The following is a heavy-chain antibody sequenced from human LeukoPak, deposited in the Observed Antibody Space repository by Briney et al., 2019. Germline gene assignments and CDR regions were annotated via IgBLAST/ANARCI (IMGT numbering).Heavy chain of an antibody. V-gene: IGHV5-51*01. J-gene: IGHJ4*02. CDR2: IYPGDCDT. D-gene: IGHD1-26*01. Sequence: GASMEISCKGSGSIFTSYWIGGVREMGGKGLEWMGIIYPGDCDTRYSPSLQGQVTISADKSIRTAYLQSSSLKASDTAMYYCARYSASYSPFDYWGQGTLVTVSS. CDR3: ARYSASYSPFDY. CDR1: GSIFTSYW.